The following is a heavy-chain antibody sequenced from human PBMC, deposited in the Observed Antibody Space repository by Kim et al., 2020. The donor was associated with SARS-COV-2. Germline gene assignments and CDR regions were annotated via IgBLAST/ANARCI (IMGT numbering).Heavy chain of an antibody. D-gene: IGHD6-19*01. CDR1: GFTFSSYW. CDR3: ARRAYSSGWYYFDL. Sequence: GGSLRLSCAASGFTFSSYWMHWVRQAPGKGLEWVSRINSDGTTTNYADSVKGRFTISRDNHKNTMSLQMSSLRAEDTALYYCARRAYSSGWYYFDLWGQGTLVTVSS. J-gene: IGHJ4*02. V-gene: IGHV3-74*01. CDR2: INSDGTTT.